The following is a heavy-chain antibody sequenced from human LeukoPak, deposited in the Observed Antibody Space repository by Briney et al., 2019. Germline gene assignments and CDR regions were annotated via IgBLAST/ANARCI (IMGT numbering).Heavy chain of an antibody. J-gene: IGHJ4*02. CDR3: ARDNYGSGNDY. V-gene: IGHV3-11*01. CDR2: ISSSGNYI. Sequence: GGSLRLSCAASGFTFSDYYMSWIRQAPGKGLEWVSYISSSGNYICYADSVKGRFTISRDNAKNSLYLQMNSLRAEDTAVYYCARDNYGSGNDYWGQGTLVTVSS. CDR1: GFTFSDYY. D-gene: IGHD3-10*01.